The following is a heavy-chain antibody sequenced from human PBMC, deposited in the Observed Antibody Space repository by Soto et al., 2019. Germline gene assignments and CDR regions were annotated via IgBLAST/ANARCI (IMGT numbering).Heavy chain of an antibody. Sequence: LRLSCTAPGFMFGSYWMTWVRHVPGKGLQWVANIKRDGSEKYYVDFVKGRFTISRDNADNSVFLDVNNLRVDDTATYYCARVRATDYEIDYWGQGALVTVSS. CDR3: ARVRATDYEIDY. CDR1: GFMFGSYW. D-gene: IGHD4-17*01. J-gene: IGHJ4*02. V-gene: IGHV3-7*03. CDR2: IKRDGSEK.